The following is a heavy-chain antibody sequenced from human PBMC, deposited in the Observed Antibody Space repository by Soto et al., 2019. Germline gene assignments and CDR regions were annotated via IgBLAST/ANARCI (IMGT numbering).Heavy chain of an antibody. J-gene: IGHJ6*02. V-gene: IGHV4-30-2*01. D-gene: IGHD6-13*01. CDR2: IFHGGGT. Sequence: SETLSLTCAISGAPITWGDYSWNWIRQPPGKGLEWIGYIFHGGGTYYNPSLKSRVTISVDTSKNQFSLKLSSVTAADTAVYYCARGARGIAATGYYYYYGMDVWGQGTTVTVSS. CDR1: GAPITWGDYS. CDR3: ARGARGIAATGYYYYYGMDV.